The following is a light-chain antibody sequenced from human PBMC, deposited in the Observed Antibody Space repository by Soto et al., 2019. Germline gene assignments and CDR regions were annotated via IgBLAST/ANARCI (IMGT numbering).Light chain of an antibody. CDR2: DSF. CDR3: QQRSNWPSIT. J-gene: IGKJ5*01. CDR1: QSVASNS. V-gene: IGKV3D-20*02. Sequence: EIVLTQSPATLSLSPGDRATLSCGASQSVASNSLAWYQERPGLAPRLLIYDSFSRAAGVPERFSGSGSGTDFSLTISRLEPEDSAVYYCQQRSNWPSITFGQGTRLEIK.